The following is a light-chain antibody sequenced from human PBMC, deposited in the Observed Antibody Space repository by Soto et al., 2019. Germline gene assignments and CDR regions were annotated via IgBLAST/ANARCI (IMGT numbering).Light chain of an antibody. Sequence: QSVLTQPPPASGTPGQTVTISCSGSDSNVGINYVYWYHQVPGTAPKLLIYRDRQRPSGVPDRFSGSKTATSASLTIGGLRSEDEADYFCAAWDDSLRAVVFGGGTKVTVL. J-gene: IGLJ2*01. CDR2: RDR. CDR3: AAWDDSLRAVV. CDR1: DSNVGINY. V-gene: IGLV1-47*01.